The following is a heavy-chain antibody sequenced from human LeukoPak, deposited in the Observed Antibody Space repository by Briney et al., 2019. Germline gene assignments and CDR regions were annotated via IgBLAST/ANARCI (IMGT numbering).Heavy chain of an antibody. CDR3: GKDGGQYSSGPEFDP. V-gene: IGHV3-23*01. J-gene: IGHJ5*02. CDR2: ISGGGERT. Sequence: PGGSLRLSCAASGIVFSNTAMNWARQSPGRGLEWVSAISGGGERTFYAGSVKGRFTISRDNSKNMLYLQMNSLRADDTAIYYCGKDGGQYSSGPEFDPRGQGALVTVSS. CDR1: GIVFSNTA. D-gene: IGHD6-19*01.